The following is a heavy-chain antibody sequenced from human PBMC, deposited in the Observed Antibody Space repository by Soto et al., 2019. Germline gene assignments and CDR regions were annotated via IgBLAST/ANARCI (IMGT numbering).Heavy chain of an antibody. V-gene: IGHV4-31*03. Sequence: TLSLTCTVSGDSDSSGSNFWTWIHHHPGKGLEWIGYISYSVSTYYNPSLNPSLKTRLSISIDSSENHVSLHLISVNAADTAVYYGASGRPMVGAKIFFEDWGPGTMVTVSS. CDR1: GDSDSSGSNF. D-gene: IGHD1-26*01. CDR2: ISYSVST. CDR3: ASGRPMVGAKIFFED. J-gene: IGHJ4*02.